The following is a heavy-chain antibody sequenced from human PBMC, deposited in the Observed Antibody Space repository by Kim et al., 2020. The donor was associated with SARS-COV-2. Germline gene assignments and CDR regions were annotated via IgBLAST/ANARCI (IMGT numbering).Heavy chain of an antibody. CDR3: ATLGRARRGTLDY. CDR1: GGSISSYY. Sequence: SETLSLTCTVSGGSISSYYWSWIRQPPGKGLEWIGYIYYSGSTNYNPSLKSRVTISVDTSKNQFSLKLSSVTAADTAVYYCATLGRARRGTLDYWGQGTLVTVSS. CDR2: IYYSGST. V-gene: IGHV4-59*13. D-gene: IGHD3-10*01. J-gene: IGHJ4*02.